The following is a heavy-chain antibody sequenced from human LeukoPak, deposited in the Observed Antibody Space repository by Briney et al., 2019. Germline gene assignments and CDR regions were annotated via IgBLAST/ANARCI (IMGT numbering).Heavy chain of an antibody. CDR3: AKDSGAYYDFWSGYYSSAY. CDR2: ISWNSGSI. Sequence: PGRSLRLSCAASGFTFDDYAMHWVRQAPGKGLEWVSGISWNSGSIGYADSVKGRFTISRDNAKNSLYLQMNSLRAEDTALYYCAKDSGAYYDFWSGYYSSAYWGQGTLVTVSS. CDR1: GFTFDDYA. D-gene: IGHD3-3*01. V-gene: IGHV3-9*01. J-gene: IGHJ4*02.